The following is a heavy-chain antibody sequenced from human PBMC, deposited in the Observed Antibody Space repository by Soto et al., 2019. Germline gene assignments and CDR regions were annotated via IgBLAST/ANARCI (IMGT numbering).Heavy chain of an antibody. CDR3: ARGRGSSGWYGGDAFDI. CDR2: IYYSGST. D-gene: IGHD6-19*01. Sequence: SETLSLTCTVSGGSISSYYWSWIRQPPGKGLEWIGYIYYSGSTNYNPSLKSRVTISVDTSKNQFSLKLSSVTAADTAVYYCARGRGSSGWYGGDAFDIWGQGTMVTVSS. V-gene: IGHV4-59*01. CDR1: GGSISSYY. J-gene: IGHJ3*02.